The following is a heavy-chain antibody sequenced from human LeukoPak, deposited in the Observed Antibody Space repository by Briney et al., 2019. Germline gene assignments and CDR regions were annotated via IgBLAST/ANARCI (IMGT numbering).Heavy chain of an antibody. J-gene: IGHJ4*02. CDR3: ARRYCRGSSCYLFDY. CDR1: GYSFTNYW. D-gene: IGHD2-15*01. V-gene: IGHV5-51*01. Sequence: GESLKISCKGSGYSFTNYWIGWVRQMPGKGLEWMWIIHPRDSDTRYSPSFQGQVTISADKSISTAYLQWRSLKASDTAMYYCARRYCRGSSCYLFDYWGQGTLVTVSS. CDR2: IHPRDSDT.